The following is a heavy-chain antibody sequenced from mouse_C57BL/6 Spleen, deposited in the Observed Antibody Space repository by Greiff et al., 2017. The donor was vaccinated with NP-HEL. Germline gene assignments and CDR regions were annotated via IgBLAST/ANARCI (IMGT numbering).Heavy chain of an antibody. J-gene: IGHJ1*03. Sequence: QVQLKQSGAELVKPGASVKMSCKASGYTFTSYWITWVKQRPGQGLEWIGDIYPGSGSTNYNEKFKSKATLTVDTSSSTAYMQLSSLTSEDSAVYYCERRDCGSSQWYCDVGGTGTTVTVSS. V-gene: IGHV1-55*01. CDR2: IYPGSGST. D-gene: IGHD1-1*01. CDR1: GYTFTSYW. CDR3: ERRDCGSSQWYCDV.